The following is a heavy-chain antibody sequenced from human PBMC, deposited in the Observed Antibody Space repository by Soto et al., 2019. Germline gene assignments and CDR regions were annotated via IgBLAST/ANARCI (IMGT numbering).Heavy chain of an antibody. J-gene: IGHJ5*02. CDR2: INAHSGGT. D-gene: IGHD6-6*01. CDR1: GFSFTGYY. Sequence: ASVKVSCKASGFSFTGYYIHWLRQAPVQGLEWMGWINAHSGGTEYAQKFQGRVTLTRDTSIATAYLTLTSLTSDDTALYYCAKDLTRQLAYWLDPWGQGTQVTVSS. CDR3: AKDLTRQLAYWLDP. V-gene: IGHV1-2*02.